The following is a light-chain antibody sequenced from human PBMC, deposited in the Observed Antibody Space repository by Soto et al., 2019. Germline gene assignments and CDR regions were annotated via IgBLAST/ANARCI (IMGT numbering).Light chain of an antibody. CDR2: DVT. CDR3: SSFGGSNIVL. V-gene: IGLV2-8*01. CDR1: SSGVGGYKY. J-gene: IGLJ3*02. Sequence: QSALTQPPSASGSPGQSVTISCTGSSSGVGGYKYVSWYQQRPGKVPRLMIYDVTERPSGVPDRFSGSKSGNTASLTVTGLQTEDEADYYCSSFGGSNIVLFGGGTKLTVL.